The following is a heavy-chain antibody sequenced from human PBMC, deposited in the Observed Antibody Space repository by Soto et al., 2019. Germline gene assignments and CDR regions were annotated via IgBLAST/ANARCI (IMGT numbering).Heavy chain of an antibody. CDR1: GYTFTSYY. V-gene: IGHV1-46*01. J-gene: IGHJ4*02. CDR3: ARALTYYYDSSGYLLSY. CDR2: INPSGGST. Sequence: GSSVKVSCKASGYTFTSYYMHWVRQAPGQGLEWMGIINPSGGSTSYAQKFQGRVTMTRDTSTSTVYMELSSLRSEDTAVYYCARALTYYYDSSGYLLSYWGQGTLVTVSS. D-gene: IGHD3-22*01.